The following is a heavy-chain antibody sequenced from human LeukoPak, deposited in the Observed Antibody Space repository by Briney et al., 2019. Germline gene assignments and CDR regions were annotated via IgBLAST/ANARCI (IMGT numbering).Heavy chain of an antibody. CDR3: AVYDSRSGYFQN. CDR1: GGSISSSSYY. Sequence: KPSETLSLTCTVSGGSISSSSYYWAWIRQPPGKGLEWIGSIYHSGSPYYNPSLKSRVTISVDTSKNQFSLKLSSVTAVDTAVYYCAVYDSRSGYFQNWGQGTLVTVSS. V-gene: IGHV4-39*07. J-gene: IGHJ1*01. D-gene: IGHD3-22*01. CDR2: IYHSGSP.